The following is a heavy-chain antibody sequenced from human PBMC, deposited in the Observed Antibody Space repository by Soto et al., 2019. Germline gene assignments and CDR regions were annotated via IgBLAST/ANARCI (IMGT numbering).Heavy chain of an antibody. Sequence: QITLKESGPTLVKPTQTLTLTCTVSGFSLSSSGVGVGWIRQPPGKALEWLALFYWDDDKRYSPSLKSRLTITKDPTKHQVVLTITRVDPVDTATYYCAQRLRRGGCRGGSCYRFDTWGQGTLVTVSS. CDR1: GFSLSSSGVG. D-gene: IGHD2-15*01. CDR3: AQRLRRGGCRGGSCYRFDT. V-gene: IGHV2-5*02. J-gene: IGHJ5*02. CDR2: FYWDDDK.